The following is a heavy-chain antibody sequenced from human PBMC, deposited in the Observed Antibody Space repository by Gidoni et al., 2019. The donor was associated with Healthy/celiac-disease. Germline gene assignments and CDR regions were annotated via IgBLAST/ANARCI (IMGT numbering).Heavy chain of an antibody. CDR3: ARDDIVVVPAATRWGDY. D-gene: IGHD2-2*01. J-gene: IGHJ4*02. Sequence: QVQLVESGGGLVKPGGSLRLSCAASGFPFSAYYMSWIRQAPGKGLEWVSYISSSGSTIYYADSVKGRFTISRDNAKNSLYLQMNSLRAEDTAVYYCARDDIVVVPAATRWGDYWGQGTLVTVSS. V-gene: IGHV3-11*01. CDR2: ISSSGSTI. CDR1: GFPFSAYY.